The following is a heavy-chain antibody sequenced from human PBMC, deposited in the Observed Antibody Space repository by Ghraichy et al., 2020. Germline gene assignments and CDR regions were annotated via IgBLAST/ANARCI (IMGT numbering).Heavy chain of an antibody. CDR2: IDNDGSGT. CDR3: ATLELTRPDH. D-gene: IGHD1-7*01. V-gene: IGHV3-74*01. CDR1: GFTFNNYW. Sequence: GGSLRLSCAASGFTFNNYWMHWVRQVPGKGLGWVSRIDNDGSGTSYADSVKGRFTISRDNAKNTLYLQMNGLRVEDTAVYYCATLELTRPDHWGQGTLVTVAS. J-gene: IGHJ4*02.